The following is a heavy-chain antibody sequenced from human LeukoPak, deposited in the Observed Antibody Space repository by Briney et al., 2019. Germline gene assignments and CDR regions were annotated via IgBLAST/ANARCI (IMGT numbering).Heavy chain of an antibody. D-gene: IGHD3-22*01. V-gene: IGHV3-30*01. CDR1: GFTFSSYA. Sequence: GGSLRLSCAASGFTFSSYAMHWVRQAPGKGLEWVAVISYDGSNKYYADSVKGRFTISRDNSKNTLYLQMNSLRAEDTAVYYCAGEWDSSHRNDYWGQGTLVTVSS. CDR3: AGEWDSSHRNDY. CDR2: ISYDGSNK. J-gene: IGHJ4*02.